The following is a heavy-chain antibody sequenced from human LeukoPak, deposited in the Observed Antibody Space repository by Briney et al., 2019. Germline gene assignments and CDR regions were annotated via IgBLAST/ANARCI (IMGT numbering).Heavy chain of an antibody. D-gene: IGHD2-2*01. CDR2: ISSSSSYI. J-gene: IGHJ6*03. CDR1: GFTFSSHW. Sequence: PGGSLRLSCAASGFTFSSHWMSWVRQAPGKGLEWVSSISSSSSYIYYADSVKGRFTISRDNAKNSLYLQMNSPRAEDTAVYYCARDLEADCSSTSCAYYYYYYMDVWGKGTTVTVSS. CDR3: ARDLEADCSSTSCAYYYYYYMDV. V-gene: IGHV3-21*01.